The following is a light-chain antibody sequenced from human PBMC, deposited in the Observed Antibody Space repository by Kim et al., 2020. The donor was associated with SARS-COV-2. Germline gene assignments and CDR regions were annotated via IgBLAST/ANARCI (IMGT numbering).Light chain of an antibody. CDR3: GSYTITTTYV. J-gene: IGLJ1*01. CDR1: SSDGDVVDH. V-gene: IGLV2-14*03. Sequence: GQSVTVSCTETSSDGDVVDHVSWYQQQPGKAPKLILFDVTKRPSGVSTRFSGSRSANTASLIISGLQAEDDADYYCGSYTITTTYVFGPGTKVTVL. CDR2: DVT.